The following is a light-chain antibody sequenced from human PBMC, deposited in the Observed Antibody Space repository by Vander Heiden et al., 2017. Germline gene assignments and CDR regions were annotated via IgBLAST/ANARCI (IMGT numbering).Light chain of an antibody. Sequence: AIRVTQSPASLSASVGDRVTITCRASQGIRNELSWYQQKPGKAPNLLIYGASSLQDGVPSRFSGSGSGTDFTLTISSLQPEDFTFYYCLQDGEYPFSFGPGTKV. CDR1: QGIRNE. CDR2: GAS. V-gene: IGKV1-6*01. J-gene: IGKJ3*01. CDR3: LQDGEYPFS.